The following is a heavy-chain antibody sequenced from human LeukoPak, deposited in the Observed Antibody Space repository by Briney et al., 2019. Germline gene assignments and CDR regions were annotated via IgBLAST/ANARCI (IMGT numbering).Heavy chain of an antibody. Sequence: GGSLRLSCAVSGFTFTSYGMHWVRQAPGKGLEWVTFIQTDGSTKYYADSVKGRFTISRDNSKNTLYLQMNSLRAEDTAVYYCALERSRLLVGAFDDWGQGTLVSVSS. V-gene: IGHV3-30*02. CDR1: GFTFTSYG. J-gene: IGHJ4*02. CDR2: IQTDGSTK. D-gene: IGHD6-25*01. CDR3: ALERSRLLVGAFDD.